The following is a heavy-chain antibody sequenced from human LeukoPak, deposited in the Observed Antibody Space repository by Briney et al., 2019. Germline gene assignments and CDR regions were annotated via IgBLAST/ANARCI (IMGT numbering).Heavy chain of an antibody. D-gene: IGHD5-12*01. CDR2: IYPGGSDT. V-gene: IGHV5-51*01. CDR1: GYSFTSYC. CDR3: ARHRNSGYALPADY. J-gene: IGHJ4*02. Sequence: GEALKISCKGSGYSFTSYCIGWVRQMPGKGLEWMGIIYPGGSDTRYSPSFQCQITIAADKSISTAYVRWSSLKASDTAMYYCARHRNSGYALPADYWGQGTLVTVSS.